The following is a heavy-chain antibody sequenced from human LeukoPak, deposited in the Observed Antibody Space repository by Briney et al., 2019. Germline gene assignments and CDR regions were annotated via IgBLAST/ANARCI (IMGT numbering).Heavy chain of an antibody. CDR2: IIPIFGTA. CDR3: ARGLLAAGPSPSWFDP. V-gene: IGHV1-69*13. J-gene: IGHJ5*02. CDR1: GYTFTGYY. Sequence: GASVKVSCKASGYTFTGYYMHWVRQAPGQGLEWMGGIIPIFGTANYAQKFQGRVTITADESTSTAYMELSSLRSEDTAVYYCARGLLAAGPSPSWFDPWGQGTLVTVSS. D-gene: IGHD6-13*01.